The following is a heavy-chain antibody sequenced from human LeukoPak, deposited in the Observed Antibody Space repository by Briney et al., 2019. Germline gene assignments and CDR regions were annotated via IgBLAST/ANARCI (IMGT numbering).Heavy chain of an antibody. CDR3: ARVHYDSGGYYYDY. V-gene: IGHV3-64*01. Sequence: GGSLRLSCAVSGFTFSSYAMHWVRQAPGKGLEYVSAISSTGGSTYYANSVKGRFTISRGNSKNTLYLQMGSLRAEDMAVYYCARVHYDSGGYYYDYWGQGTLVTVSS. CDR2: ISSTGGST. CDR1: GFTFSSYA. J-gene: IGHJ4*02. D-gene: IGHD3-22*01.